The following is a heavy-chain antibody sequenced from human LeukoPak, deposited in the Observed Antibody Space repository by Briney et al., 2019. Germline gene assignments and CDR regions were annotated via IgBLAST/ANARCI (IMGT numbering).Heavy chain of an antibody. Sequence: GGSLRLSCAASGFTFSSYSMNWVRQAPGKGLEWVSSISSSSSYIYYADSVKGRFTISRDNAKNSLYLQMNSLRAEDTAVYYCARAFSVVVIAFDWYFDLWGRGTLVTVSS. V-gene: IGHV3-21*01. CDR1: GFTFSSYS. CDR2: ISSSSSYI. D-gene: IGHD2-21*01. CDR3: ARAFSVVVIAFDWYFDL. J-gene: IGHJ2*01.